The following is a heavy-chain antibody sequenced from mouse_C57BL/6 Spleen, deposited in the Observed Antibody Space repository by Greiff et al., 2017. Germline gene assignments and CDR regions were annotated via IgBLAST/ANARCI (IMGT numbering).Heavy chain of an antibody. CDR3: AREETGSWFAY. J-gene: IGHJ3*01. CDR2: IDPSDSET. CDR1: GYTFTSYW. D-gene: IGHD4-1*01. Sequence: QVQLKQSGAELVRPGSSVTLSCKASGYTFTSYWMHWVKQRPIQGLEWIGNIDPSDSETHYNQKFKDKATLTVDKSSSTAYMQLSSLTSEDSAVYYCAREETGSWFAYWGQGTLVTVSA. V-gene: IGHV1-52*01.